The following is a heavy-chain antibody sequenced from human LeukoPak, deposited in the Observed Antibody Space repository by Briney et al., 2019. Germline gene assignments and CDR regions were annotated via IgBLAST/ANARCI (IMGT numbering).Heavy chain of an antibody. J-gene: IGHJ4*02. V-gene: IGHV3-7*01. Sequence: GGSLRLSCAASGFTFSIFWMSWLRQAPGKGLEWVANIKQDGSAKYYVDSVKGRFTISRDNARNSLYLEMNNLRAEDTAIYYCATSYDSSGNNWGQGTLVTVSS. D-gene: IGHD3-22*01. CDR1: GFTFSIFW. CDR3: ATSYDSSGNN. CDR2: IKQDGSAK.